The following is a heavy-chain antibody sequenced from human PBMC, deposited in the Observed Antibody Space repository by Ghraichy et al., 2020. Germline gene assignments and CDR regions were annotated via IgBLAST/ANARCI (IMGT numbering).Heavy chain of an antibody. CDR1: GGSMSSYY. Sequence: GSLRLSCTVSGGSMSSYYWSWIRQPPGKGLEWIGYTYYSGSTNYNPSLKSRVTISVDTSKKQFSLNLRSVTAADTAVYYCARGHDSYYYDSSGYYFFNWFDPWGQGTLVTVSS. CDR2: TYYSGST. J-gene: IGHJ5*02. D-gene: IGHD3-22*01. V-gene: IGHV4-59*01. CDR3: ARGHDSYYYDSSGYYFFNWFDP.